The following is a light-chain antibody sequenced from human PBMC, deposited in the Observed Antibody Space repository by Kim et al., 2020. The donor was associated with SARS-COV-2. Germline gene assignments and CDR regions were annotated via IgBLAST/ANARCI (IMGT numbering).Light chain of an antibody. J-gene: IGKJ4*01. Sequence: EIVMTQSPAPLSVSPGERATLSCRASQSVSSNLAWYQQKPGQAPRLLISGASTRATGIPARFSGSGSGTEFTLTISSLQSEDFAVYYCQQYNNWPPLTFGGGTKVDIK. CDR1: QSVSSN. V-gene: IGKV3-15*01. CDR2: GAS. CDR3: QQYNNWPPLT.